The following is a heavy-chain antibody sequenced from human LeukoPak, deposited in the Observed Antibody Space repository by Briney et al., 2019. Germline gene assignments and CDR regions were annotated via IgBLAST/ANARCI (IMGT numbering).Heavy chain of an antibody. V-gene: IGHV3-21*01. CDR2: ISSSSSYI. CDR1: GFTFSSYS. J-gene: IGHJ4*02. CDR3: ARMSGEGSGWYVSSYLDY. Sequence: GGSLRLSCAAPGFTFSSYSMNWVRQAPGKGLEWVSSISSSSSYIYYADSVKGRFTISRDNAKNSLYLQMNSLRAEDTAVYYCARMSGEGSGWYVSSYLDYWGQGTLVTVSS. D-gene: IGHD6-19*01.